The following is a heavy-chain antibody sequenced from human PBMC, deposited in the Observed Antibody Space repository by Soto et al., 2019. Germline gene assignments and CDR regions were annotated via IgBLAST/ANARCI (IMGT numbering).Heavy chain of an antibody. J-gene: IGHJ6*02. Sequence: QLQLQESGPGLVKPSETLSLTCTVSGGSISSSNYYWGWIRQPPGKGLEWIGSIYYSGSANYNPSLTSRVTISVDTSKDQFSLNLNSVTAADTAVYYCARKEARIAMVRGVVKNYYYYGMDVWGQGTTVIVSS. D-gene: IGHD3-10*01. V-gene: IGHV4-39*01. CDR2: IYYSGSA. CDR3: ARKEARIAMVRGVVKNYYYYGMDV. CDR1: GGSISSSNYY.